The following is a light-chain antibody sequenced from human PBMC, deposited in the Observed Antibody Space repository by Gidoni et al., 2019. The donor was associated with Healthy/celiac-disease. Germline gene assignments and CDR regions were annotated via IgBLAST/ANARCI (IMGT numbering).Light chain of an antibody. V-gene: IGKV3D-15*01. CDR1: PSVSSN. CDR2: GTS. J-gene: IGKJ4*01. Sequence: EIVMTQSAATLSVSPGARATLSCRASPSVSSNLDWYQQTRGQAPRLLIYGTSTRATGIPARFSGSGSGTEFTITSSSLQSEDFAVYDWQKYNNWLTFGGGTKVEIK. CDR3: QKYNNWLT.